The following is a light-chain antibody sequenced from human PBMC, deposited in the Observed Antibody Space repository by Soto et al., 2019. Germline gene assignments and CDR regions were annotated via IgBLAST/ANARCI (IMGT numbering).Light chain of an antibody. CDR2: EVT. J-gene: IGLJ1*01. CDR3: SSYTHTSTPSCV. CDR1: SSDVGYYDY. Sequence: QSALTQPPSASGFPGQSVTISCTGTSSDVGYYDYVSWYQQHPGKAPKLVIYEVTNRPSGVSNRFSGSKSGDTASLTISGLRAEDEADYYCSSYTHTSTPSCVFGTGTKLTVL. V-gene: IGLV2-14*01.